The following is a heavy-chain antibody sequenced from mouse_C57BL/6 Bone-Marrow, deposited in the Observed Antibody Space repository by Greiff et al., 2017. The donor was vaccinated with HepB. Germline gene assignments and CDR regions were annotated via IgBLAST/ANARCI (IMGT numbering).Heavy chain of an antibody. CDR1: GFTFSSYA. J-gene: IGHJ2*01. V-gene: IGHV5-4*01. D-gene: IGHD2-2*01. CDR2: ISDGGSYT. Sequence: EVQLVESGGGLVKPGGSLKLSCAASGFTFSSYAMSWVRQTPEKRLEWVATISDGGSYTYYPDNVKGRFTISRDNAKNNLYLQMSHLKSEDTAMYYCAREMMVTTGGGYYFDYWGQGTTLTVSS. CDR3: AREMMVTTGGGYYFDY.